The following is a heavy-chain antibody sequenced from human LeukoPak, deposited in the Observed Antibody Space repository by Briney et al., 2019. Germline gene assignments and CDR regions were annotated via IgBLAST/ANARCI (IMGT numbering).Heavy chain of an antibody. CDR2: INPSSGST. Sequence: ASVKVSCKASGYTFTSYYMHWVRQAPGQGLEWMGIINPSSGSTSYAQKFRGRVTMTRDTSTSTVYMELSSLRSEDTAVYYCARAGGTVTTAYYWGQGTLVTVSS. V-gene: IGHV1-46*01. D-gene: IGHD4-17*01. CDR3: ARAGGTVTTAYY. J-gene: IGHJ4*02. CDR1: GYTFTSYY.